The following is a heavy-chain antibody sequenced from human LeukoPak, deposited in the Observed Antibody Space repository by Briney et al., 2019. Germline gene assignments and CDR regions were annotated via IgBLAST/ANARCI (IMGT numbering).Heavy chain of an antibody. CDR2: IYSDGNTK. V-gene: IGHV3-33*03. CDR3: TRQYYDFWSGFYTADYYFDY. J-gene: IGHJ4*02. Sequence: PGESLRLSCTTSGFTFNDFAMHWVRQAPGKGLEWVAMIYSDGNTKYYVDSVKGRFTISRDNAENSLYLQMNSPRVEDSAVYYCTRQYYDFWSGFYTADYYFDYWGQGTLVTVSS. CDR1: GFTFNDFA. D-gene: IGHD3-3*01.